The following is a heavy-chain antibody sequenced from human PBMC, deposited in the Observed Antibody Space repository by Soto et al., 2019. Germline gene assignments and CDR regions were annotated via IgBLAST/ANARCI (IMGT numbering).Heavy chain of an antibody. D-gene: IGHD3-22*01. CDR2: IYYSGST. Sequence: SETLSLTCTVSGGSISSYYWSWIRQPPGKGLEWIGYIYYSGSTNYNPSLKSRVTISVDTSKNQFSLKLSSVTAADTAVYYCARGTNYYDSSDSYDAFDIWGQGTMVTVSS. CDR1: GGSISSYY. V-gene: IGHV4-59*01. CDR3: ARGTNYYDSSDSYDAFDI. J-gene: IGHJ3*02.